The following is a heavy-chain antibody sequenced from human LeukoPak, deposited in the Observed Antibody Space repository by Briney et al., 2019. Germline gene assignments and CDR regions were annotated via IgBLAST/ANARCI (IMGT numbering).Heavy chain of an antibody. Sequence: GGSLRLSCAASGFTLSRYSMNWARQPPGKGLEGFSSITDRSGYIFYVNSVKGRFTVSRDDAKNSVYLQMNSLRVEDTAVYYCPRDLRDWGQGTVVTVSS. J-gene: IGHJ3*01. CDR1: GFTLSRYS. CDR3: PRDLRD. V-gene: IGHV3-21*01. CDR2: ITDRSGYI.